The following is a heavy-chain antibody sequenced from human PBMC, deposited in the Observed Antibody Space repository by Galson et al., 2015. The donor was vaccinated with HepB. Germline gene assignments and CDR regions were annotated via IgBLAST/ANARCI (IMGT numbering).Heavy chain of an antibody. V-gene: IGHV4-30-2*01. CDR2: IYHSGST. CDR1: GGSISSGGYS. D-gene: IGHD3-3*01. J-gene: IGHJ4*02. Sequence: TLSLTCTVSGGSISSGGYSWSWIRQPPGKGLEWIGYIYHSGSTYYNPSLKSRVTISVDRSKNQFSLKLSSVTAADTAVYYCARDWFDFWSGYVYYFDYWGQGTLVTVSS. CDR3: ARDWFDFWSGYVYYFDY.